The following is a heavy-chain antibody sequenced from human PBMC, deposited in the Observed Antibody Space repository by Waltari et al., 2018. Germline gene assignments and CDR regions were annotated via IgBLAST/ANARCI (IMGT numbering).Heavy chain of an antibody. V-gene: IGHV3-30*18. CDR3: AKDSWRSRGENRFDY. J-gene: IGHJ4*02. CDR2: ISYDGSNK. CDR1: GFTFSSYG. Sequence: QVQLVESGGGVVQPGRSLRLSCAASGFTFSSYGMHWVRQAPGKGLEWVAVISYDGSNKYYADSVKGRFTISRDNSKNTLYLQMNSLRAEDTAVYYCAKDSWRSRGENRFDYWGQGTLVIVSS.